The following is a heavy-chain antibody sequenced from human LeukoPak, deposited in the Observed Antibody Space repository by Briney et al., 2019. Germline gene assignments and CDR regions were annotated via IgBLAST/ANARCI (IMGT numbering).Heavy chain of an antibody. CDR3: ARDVPTAVAGAFDI. D-gene: IGHD6-19*01. Sequence: GGSLRLSCAPSGFPFSSYGMHWVRQAPGKGVEWVAVIWYDGNKKYYADSVKGRFTISRDNSKNTLYLQMNSLRADDTAVYYCARDVPTAVAGAFDIWGQGTMVTVSS. CDR1: GFPFSSYG. J-gene: IGHJ3*02. V-gene: IGHV3-33*01. CDR2: IWYDGNKK.